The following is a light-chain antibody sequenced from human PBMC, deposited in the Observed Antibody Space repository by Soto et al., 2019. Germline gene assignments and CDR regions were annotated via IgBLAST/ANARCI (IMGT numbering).Light chain of an antibody. V-gene: IGKV3-11*01. CDR1: QSVGSY. J-gene: IGKJ5*01. CDR3: QQRSDWPPLT. Sequence: EIVLTQSPATLSLSPGERATLSCRASQSVGSYLAWYQQKPGQAPRLLIYDASSRATGIPARFSGSGSGTDFTLTISSLEPEAFAVYFCQQRSDWPPLTFGQGTRLEIK. CDR2: DAS.